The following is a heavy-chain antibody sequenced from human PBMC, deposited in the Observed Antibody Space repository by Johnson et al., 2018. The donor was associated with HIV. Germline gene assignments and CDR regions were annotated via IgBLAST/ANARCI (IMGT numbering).Heavy chain of an antibody. J-gene: IGHJ3*02. D-gene: IGHD6-13*01. CDR3: ANLGYSSSWDYDGFDI. CDR2: ISYDGSNK. CDR1: GFTFSSYG. V-gene: IGHV3-30*18. Sequence: HVQLVESGGGVDQPGRSLRLSCAASGFTFSSYGMHWVRQAPGKGLEWVAFISYDGSNKYYADSVKGRFTISRDNSKNSLYLQMNSLRAEDTAVYYCANLGYSSSWDYDGFDIWGQGTMVTVSS.